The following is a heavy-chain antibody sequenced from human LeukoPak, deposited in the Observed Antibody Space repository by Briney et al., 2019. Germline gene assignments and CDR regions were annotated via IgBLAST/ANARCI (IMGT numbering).Heavy chain of an antibody. CDR1: GGSISSYY. CDR3: ARGRYCSGGSCAGPFDY. D-gene: IGHD2-15*01. CDR2: IYYSGST. Sequence: PSETLSLTCTVSGGSISSYYWSWIRQPPGKGLEWIGYIYYSGSTNYNPSLKSRVTISVDTSKNQFSLKLSSVTAADTAVYYCARGRYCSGGSCAGPFDYWGQGTLVTVSS. J-gene: IGHJ4*02. V-gene: IGHV4-59*01.